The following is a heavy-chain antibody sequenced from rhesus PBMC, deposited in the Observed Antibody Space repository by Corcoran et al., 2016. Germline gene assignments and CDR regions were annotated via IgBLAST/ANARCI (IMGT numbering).Heavy chain of an antibody. J-gene: IGHJ5-1*01. CDR2: IRNKANGGTA. D-gene: IGHD2-21*01. V-gene: IGHV3S22*01. CDR3: ARRKGGYTVFDV. Sequence: EVQLVESGGGLVQPGGSLRLSCAASGFSFSDYFMRWVRQAPGTGPEWVGFIRNKANGGTADYAASVKGRFTISRDDSKSIASLQMNSLKTEDTAVYYCARRKGGYTVFDVWGPGVLVTVSS. CDR1: GFSFSDYF.